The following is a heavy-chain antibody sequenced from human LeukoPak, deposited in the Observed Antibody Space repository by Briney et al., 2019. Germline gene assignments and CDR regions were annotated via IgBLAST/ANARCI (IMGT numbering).Heavy chain of an antibody. J-gene: IGHJ3*02. CDR2: INWNGGST. CDR3: ARPLSIAAAGDAFDI. Sequence: PGGCLRLSCAASGFTSDDYGMSWVRQAPGKGLEWVSGINWNGGSTGYADSVKGRFTISRDNAKNSLYLQMNSLRAEDTAVYYCARPLSIAAAGDAFDIWGQGTMVTVSS. CDR1: GFTSDDYG. V-gene: IGHV3-20*04. D-gene: IGHD6-13*01.